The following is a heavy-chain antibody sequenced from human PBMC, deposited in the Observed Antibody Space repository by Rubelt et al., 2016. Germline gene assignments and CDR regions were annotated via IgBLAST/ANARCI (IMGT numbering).Heavy chain of an antibody. D-gene: IGHD2-21*01. CDR3: ARAIRRNCGGDY. CDR2: ISSSSSNI. CDR1: GFTFSYYS. V-gene: IGHV3-48*04. Sequence: EVQLVESGGGLVQPGRSLRLSCTASGFTFSYYSMNWVRQAPGKGLEWVSFISSSSSNIYYADSMKGRFNISRDNAKNSVYLQMNSLRAEDTAIYYCARAIRRNCGGDYYGQGTLVTVSS. J-gene: IGHJ4*02.